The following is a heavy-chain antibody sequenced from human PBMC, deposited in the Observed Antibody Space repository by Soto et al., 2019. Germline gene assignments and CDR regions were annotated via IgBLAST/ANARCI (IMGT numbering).Heavy chain of an antibody. D-gene: IGHD3-16*01. CDR2: IYSSGNT. J-gene: IGHJ5*02. CDR3: VREGGDNWFDP. V-gene: IGHV4-30-4*01. CDR1: GVSISSGNSH. Sequence: SETLSLTCTVSGVSISSGNSHWNWIRQHPGRGLEWIGSIYSSGNTYYSPALMSRLLISTDTSKNRLSLTLTSVTAADTAVYSCVREGGDNWFDPWGQGTLVTVSS.